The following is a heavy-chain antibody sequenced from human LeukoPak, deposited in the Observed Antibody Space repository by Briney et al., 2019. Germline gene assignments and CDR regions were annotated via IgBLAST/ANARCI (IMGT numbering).Heavy chain of an antibody. CDR2: FDPQDGET. D-gene: IGHD2-2*01. J-gene: IGHJ6*02. Sequence: ASVKVSCKVSGHTLTDFSMYWVRQAPGEGLEWMGGFDPQDGETIYAQKLQGRVTMTTDTSTSTAYMELRSLRSDDTAVYYCARDGAGVVVPAATPGGYYGMDVWGQGTTVTVSS. CDR3: ARDGAGVVVPAATPGGYYGMDV. V-gene: IGHV1-24*01. CDR1: GHTLTDFS.